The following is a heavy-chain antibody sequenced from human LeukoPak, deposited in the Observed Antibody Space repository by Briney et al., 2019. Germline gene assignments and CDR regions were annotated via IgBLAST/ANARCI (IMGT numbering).Heavy chain of an antibody. CDR1: GFTFSSYA. CDR2: ISGSGGST. Sequence: GGSLGLSCAASGFTFSSYAMSWVRQAPGKGLEWVTAISGSGGSTYYADSVKGRFTISRDNSKNTLYLQMNSLRAEDTAVYYCAKSPSYYDILTGAYYFDYWGQGTLVTVSS. V-gene: IGHV3-23*01. CDR3: AKSPSYYDILTGAYYFDY. J-gene: IGHJ4*02. D-gene: IGHD3-9*01.